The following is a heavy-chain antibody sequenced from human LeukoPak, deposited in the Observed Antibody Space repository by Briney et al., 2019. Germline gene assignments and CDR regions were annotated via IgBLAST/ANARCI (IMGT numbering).Heavy chain of an antibody. CDR2: ITSSSSYI. V-gene: IGHV3-21*01. D-gene: IGHD1-26*01. J-gene: IGHJ4*02. CDR3: AREHSATYFDY. Sequence: GESLRLSCAASGFTFSSYSMTWVRQAPEKGLEWVSSITSSSSYIYYADSVKGRFTISRDNAKNSLYLQMNSLRAEDTAVYYCAREHSATYFDYWGQETLVTVSS. CDR1: GFTFSSYS.